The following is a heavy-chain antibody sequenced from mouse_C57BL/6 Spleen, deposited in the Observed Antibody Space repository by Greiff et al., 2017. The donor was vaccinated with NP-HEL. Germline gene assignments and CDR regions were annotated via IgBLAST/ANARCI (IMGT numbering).Heavy chain of an antibody. CDR1: GYTFTSYW. J-gene: IGHJ2*02. D-gene: IGHD3-2*02. CDR2: IYPSDSET. CDR3: ARGGSSGYVGYYFDY. Sequence: VQLQQPGAELVRPGSSVKLSCKASGYTFTSYWMDWVKQRPGQGLEWIGNIYPSDSETHYNQKFKDKATLTVDKSSSTAYMQLSSLTSEDSAVYYCARGGSSGYVGYYFDYWGQGTSLTVSS. V-gene: IGHV1-61*01.